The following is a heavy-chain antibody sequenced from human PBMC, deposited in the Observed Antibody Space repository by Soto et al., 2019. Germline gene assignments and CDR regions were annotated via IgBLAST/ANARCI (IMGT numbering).Heavy chain of an antibody. V-gene: IGHV2-5*02. Sequence: QITLKESGPTLVKPTQTLTLTCTFSGFSLSTSGVGVGWIRQPPGKALEWLALIYWDDDKRYSPSLKSRLTLTKDTSKNQVVLTMTNMDPVDTATYYCAHRPDGDYGIDYWGQGTLVTVSS. D-gene: IGHD4-17*01. CDR1: GFSLSTSGVG. J-gene: IGHJ4*02. CDR2: IYWDDDK. CDR3: AHRPDGDYGIDY.